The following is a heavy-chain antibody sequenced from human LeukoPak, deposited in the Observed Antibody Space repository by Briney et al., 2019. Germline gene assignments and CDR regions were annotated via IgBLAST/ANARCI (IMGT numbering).Heavy chain of an antibody. CDR1: GYTFTAYY. CDR3: TRDHCASINCYEYNYYGMDV. Sequence: ASLKVSCKASGYTFTAYYIHWVRRAPGQGLEWMGWINPNSGGTESAQKFYGRVTMTRDTSISTAYMELSRLRSDDTAVYYCTRDHCASINCYEYNYYGMDVWGQGTTVTVSS. V-gene: IGHV1-2*02. CDR2: INPNSGGT. J-gene: IGHJ6*02. D-gene: IGHD2-2*01.